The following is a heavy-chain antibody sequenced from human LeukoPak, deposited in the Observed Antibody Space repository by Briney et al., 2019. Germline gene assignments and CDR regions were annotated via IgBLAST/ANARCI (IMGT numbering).Heavy chain of an antibody. V-gene: IGHV4-61*01. CDR2: IYYSGST. Sequence: SETLSLTCTASGGSFSSSSNNWGGIRQPPGKGLEWIGYIYYSGSTNYNPSLNSRVTISVDTSKNQFSLKLSSVTAADTAVYYCARADGYNPFDYWGQGTLVTVSS. CDR1: GGSFSSSSNN. CDR3: ARADGYNPFDY. D-gene: IGHD5-24*01. J-gene: IGHJ4*02.